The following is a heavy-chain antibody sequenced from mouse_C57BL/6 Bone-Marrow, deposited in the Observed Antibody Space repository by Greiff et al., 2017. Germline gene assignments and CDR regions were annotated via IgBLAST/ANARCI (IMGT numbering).Heavy chain of an antibody. Sequence: EVQLQQSGPELVKPGASVKISCKASGYSFTGYYMNWVKQSPEKSLEWIGEINPSTGGTTYNQKFKAKATLTVDKSSSTAYMQLKSLTSEDSAVYYCANDYYAMDYWGQGTSVTVSS. CDR2: INPSTGGT. CDR3: ANDYYAMDY. V-gene: IGHV1-42*01. J-gene: IGHJ4*01. CDR1: GYSFTGYY.